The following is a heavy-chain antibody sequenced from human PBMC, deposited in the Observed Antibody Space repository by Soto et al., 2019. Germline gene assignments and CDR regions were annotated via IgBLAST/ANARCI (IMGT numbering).Heavy chain of an antibody. V-gene: IGHV3-23*01. J-gene: IGHJ4*02. D-gene: IGHD5-12*01. Sequence: EVQLLESGGGLVQPGGSLRLSCAASGFTFSSYAMSWVRQAPGKGLEWVSAISGSGDSTYYADSVKGRFTISRDNSKNTLYLQMNSLRAEDTAVYYCAKATGRDGYNWNYWGQGTLVTVSS. CDR2: ISGSGDST. CDR3: AKATGRDGYNWNY. CDR1: GFTFSSYA.